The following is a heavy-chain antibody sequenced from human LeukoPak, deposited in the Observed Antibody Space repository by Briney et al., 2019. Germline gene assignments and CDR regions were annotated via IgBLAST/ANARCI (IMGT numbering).Heavy chain of an antibody. V-gene: IGHV4-34*01. J-gene: IGHJ4*02. Sequence: TTSETLSLTCAAYGGSFSGYYWSWIRQPPGKGLEWIGEINHSGSTNYNPSLKSRVTISVDTSKNQFSLKLSSVTAADTAVYYCASQIYYYDSSGEEPYYFDYRGQGTLVTVSS. D-gene: IGHD3-22*01. CDR2: INHSGST. CDR1: GGSFSGYY. CDR3: ASQIYYYDSSGEEPYYFDY.